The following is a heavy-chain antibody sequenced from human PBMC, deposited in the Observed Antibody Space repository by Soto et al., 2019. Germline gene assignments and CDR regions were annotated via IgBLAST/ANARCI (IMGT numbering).Heavy chain of an antibody. Sequence: PSATLSLTCSVSGDSISSYYWSWIRQPPGKGLEWIGYMYNTGSTIYNPSLKSRVTISVDTSKNQFSLKLNSVTAADTAVYYCARDLWGYCGADCYPLDVWGQGTTVT. CDR2: MYNTGST. CDR3: ARDLWGYCGADCYPLDV. CDR1: GDSISSYY. D-gene: IGHD2-21*02. J-gene: IGHJ6*02. V-gene: IGHV4-59*01.